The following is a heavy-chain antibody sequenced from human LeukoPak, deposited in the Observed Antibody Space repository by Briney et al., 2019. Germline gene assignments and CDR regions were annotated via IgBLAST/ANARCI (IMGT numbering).Heavy chain of an antibody. CDR1: GGSISSYY. J-gene: IGHJ3*02. Sequence: SETLSLTCTVSGGSISSYYWSWIRQPPGKGLEWIGYIYYSGSTNYNPSLKSRVTISVDTSKNQFSLKLSSVTAADTAVYYCARARDDAFDIWGQGTMVTVSS. V-gene: IGHV4-59*01. CDR2: IYYSGST. CDR3: ARARDDAFDI. D-gene: IGHD5-24*01.